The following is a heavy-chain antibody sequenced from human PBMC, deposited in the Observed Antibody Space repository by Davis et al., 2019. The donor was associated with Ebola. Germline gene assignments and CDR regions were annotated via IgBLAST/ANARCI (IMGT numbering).Heavy chain of an antibody. V-gene: IGHV3-30*12. J-gene: IGHJ4*02. D-gene: IGHD6-13*01. CDR3: ARVSADGY. CDR2: ISYDGSYK. CDR1: GFTFSSYG. Sequence: GGSLRLSCAASGFTFSSYGMHWVRQAPGKGLEWVAFISYDGSYKYYADSVKGRFTISRDNAKNTLYLQMNSLRAEDTAVYYCARVSADGYWGQGTLVTVSS.